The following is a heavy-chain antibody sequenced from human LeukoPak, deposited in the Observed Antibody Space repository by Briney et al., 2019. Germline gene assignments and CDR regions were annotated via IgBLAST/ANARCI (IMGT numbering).Heavy chain of an antibody. V-gene: IGHV5-51*01. J-gene: IGHJ6*02. CDR2: IYPGASDT. Sequence: GESLKISCEGSGYTFDAYWIAWVRQMPGQGLEWMGIIYPGASDTRYSPSFQGQVTISADKSISTAYLQWSSLKASDTAMYYCARQAYCGGDCSHYYYGMDVWGQGTTVTVSS. CDR3: ARQAYCGGDCSHYYYGMDV. CDR1: GYTFDAYW. D-gene: IGHD2-21*02.